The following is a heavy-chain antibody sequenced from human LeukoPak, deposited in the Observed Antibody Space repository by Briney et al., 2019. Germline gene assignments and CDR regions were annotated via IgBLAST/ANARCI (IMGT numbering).Heavy chain of an antibody. J-gene: IGHJ4*02. CDR3: AKTHSSSRSDY. V-gene: IGHV3-23*01. CDR2: ISASGGST. D-gene: IGHD6-13*01. CDR1: GFTFSNSA. Sequence: GGSLRLSCAASGFTFSNSAMTWVRQAPGKGLEWVSDISASGGSTYCADSVKGRFTISRDNSKNTLYLQMNSLRAEDTAVYYCAKTHSSSRSDYWGQGTPVTVSS.